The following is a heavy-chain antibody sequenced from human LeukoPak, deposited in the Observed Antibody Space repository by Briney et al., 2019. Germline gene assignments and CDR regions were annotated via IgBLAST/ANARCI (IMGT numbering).Heavy chain of an antibody. J-gene: IGHJ3*01. CDR3: AKGAGSAFDV. CDR2: ISGSGTSR. V-gene: IGHV3-23*01. CDR1: GFTFSSYA. Sequence: PGGSLRLSCAASGFTFSSYAMSWVRQAPGKGLEWVSAISGSGTSRYSADSLKGRFTISRDNSKSTLYLQMNSLRAEDTAIYYCAKGAGSAFDVWGQGTLVTVSS. D-gene: IGHD6-19*01.